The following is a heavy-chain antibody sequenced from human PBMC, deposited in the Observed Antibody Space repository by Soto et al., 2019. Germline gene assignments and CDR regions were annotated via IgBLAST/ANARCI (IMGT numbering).Heavy chain of an antibody. V-gene: IGHV1-18*04. CDR1: GYTFTSYG. J-gene: IGHJ6*02. CDR2: ISAYNGNT. CDR3: ARDWRRRWYRNYYYDYGMDV. D-gene: IGHD6-13*01. Sequence: ASLKVSCKASGYTFTSYGISWVRQAPGQGLEWMGWISAYNGNTNYAQKLQGRVTMTTDTSTSTAYMELRSLRSDDTAVYYCARDWRRRWYRNYYYDYGMDVWGQGSTVTV.